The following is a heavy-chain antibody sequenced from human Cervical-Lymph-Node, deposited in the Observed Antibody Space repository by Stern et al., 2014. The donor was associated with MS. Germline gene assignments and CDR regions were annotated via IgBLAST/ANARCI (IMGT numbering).Heavy chain of an antibody. J-gene: IGHJ6*02. D-gene: IGHD2-15*01. CDR2: FTPIRGHA. CDR1: GGTLTSYV. Sequence: QVQLVESGAEVKKPGSPVKVSCRSSGGTLTSYVIHWVRQAPGQGLEWLGGFTPIRGHANYAQRFEGRVTSTADESTNTAYMELSILRSEDTAIYYCATANCSAATCRHYYGMDVWGQGTTVTVSS. V-gene: IGHV1-69*01. CDR3: ATANCSAATCRHYYGMDV.